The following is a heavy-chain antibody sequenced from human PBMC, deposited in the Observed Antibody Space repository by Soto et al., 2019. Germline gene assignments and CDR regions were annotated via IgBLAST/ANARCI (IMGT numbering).Heavy chain of an antibody. CDR2: IYYSGST. J-gene: IGHJ4*02. CDR1: GGSISSSSYY. D-gene: IGHD3-22*01. V-gene: IGHV4-39*01. CDR3: ARVYDSSGYTFDY. Sequence: SETLSLTCTVSGGSISSSSYYWGWIRQPPGKGLEWIGSIYYSGSTYYNPSLKSRVTISVDTSKNQFSLKLSSVTAADTAVYYCARVYDSSGYTFDYWGQGTLVTVSS.